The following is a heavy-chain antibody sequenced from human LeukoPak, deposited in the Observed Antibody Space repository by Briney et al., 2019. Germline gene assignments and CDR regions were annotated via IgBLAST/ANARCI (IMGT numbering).Heavy chain of an antibody. V-gene: IGHV3-53*01. CDR2: LYSDGNT. CDR1: GFTVITNG. J-gene: IGHJ4*02. D-gene: IGHD1-14*01. CDR3: ARGVEPLAANTLAY. Sequence: GGSLRLSCAASGFTVITNGMTWVRQAPGKGLEWDSVLYSDGNTKYADSVQGRFTISRDNSKNTLYLEMNSLSPDDTAVYYCARGVEPLAANTLAYWGQGTLVTVSS.